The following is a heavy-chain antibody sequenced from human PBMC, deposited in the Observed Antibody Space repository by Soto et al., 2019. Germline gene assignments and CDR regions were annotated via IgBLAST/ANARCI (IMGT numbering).Heavy chain of an antibody. CDR3: ASRARLGVVMIDP. CDR2: INHSGST. J-gene: IGHJ5*02. D-gene: IGHD3-3*01. CDR1: GGSFSGYY. V-gene: IGHV4-34*01. Sequence: SETLSLTCAVYGGSFSGYYWSWIRQPPGKGLEWIGEINHSGSTNYNPSLKSRVTISVDTSKNQFSLKLSSVTAADTAVYYCASRARLGVVMIDPWGQGTLVTVSS.